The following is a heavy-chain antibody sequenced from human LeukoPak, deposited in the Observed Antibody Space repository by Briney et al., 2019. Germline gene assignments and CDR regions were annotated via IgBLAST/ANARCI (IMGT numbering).Heavy chain of an antibody. J-gene: IGHJ4*02. CDR2: IYYSGST. CDR1: GGSISSYY. CDR3: VRSDYDFWSGYSSHFDY. V-gene: IGHV4-59*01. Sequence: SETLSLTCTVSGGSISSYYWSWIRQPPGKGLEWIGYIYYSGSTNYNPSLKSRVTISVDTSKNHFSLKLSSVTAADTAVYYCVRSDYDFWSGYSSHFDYWGQGTLVTVSS. D-gene: IGHD3-3*01.